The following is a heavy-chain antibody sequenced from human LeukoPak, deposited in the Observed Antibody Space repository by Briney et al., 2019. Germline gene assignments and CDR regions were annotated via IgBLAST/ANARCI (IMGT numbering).Heavy chain of an antibody. CDR2: IYDRGNT. Sequence: GGSLRLSCAASGITVSSNYMSWVRQAPGKGLEWVSVIYDRGNTYFADSVKGRFTISRDNSKNTLYLQMNSLRAEDTAVYFCARDHHYYYMDVWGKGTTVTASS. CDR3: ARDHHYYYMDV. CDR1: GITVSSNY. V-gene: IGHV3-66*03. J-gene: IGHJ6*03.